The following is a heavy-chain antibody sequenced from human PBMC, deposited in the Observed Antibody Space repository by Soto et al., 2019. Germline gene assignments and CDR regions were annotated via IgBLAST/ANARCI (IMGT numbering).Heavy chain of an antibody. Sequence: GGSLRLSCAASGFTFSSYGMHWVRQAPGKGLEWVAVISYDGSNKYYADSVKGRFTISRDNSKNTLYLQMNSLRAEDTAVYYCAKAPPPSLQWLADGIDYWGQGTLVTVSS. V-gene: IGHV3-30*18. CDR3: AKAPPPSLQWLADGIDY. D-gene: IGHD6-19*01. CDR1: GFTFSSYG. CDR2: ISYDGSNK. J-gene: IGHJ4*02.